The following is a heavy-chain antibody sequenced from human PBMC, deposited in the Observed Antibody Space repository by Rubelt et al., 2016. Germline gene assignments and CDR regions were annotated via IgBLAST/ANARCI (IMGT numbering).Heavy chain of an antibody. CDR3: ARTGCSSTSCQDRRINWFDP. CDR2: ISYDGSNK. CDR1: GFTFSSYA. V-gene: IGHV3-30*04. J-gene: IGHJ5*02. D-gene: IGHD2-2*01. Sequence: VQLLESGGGLVQPGGSLRLSCAASGFTFSSYAMSWVRQAPGKGLEWVAVISYDGSNKYYADSVKGRFTISRDNSKNTLYLQMNSLRAEDTAVYYCARTGCSSTSCQDRRINWFDPWGQGTLVTVSS.